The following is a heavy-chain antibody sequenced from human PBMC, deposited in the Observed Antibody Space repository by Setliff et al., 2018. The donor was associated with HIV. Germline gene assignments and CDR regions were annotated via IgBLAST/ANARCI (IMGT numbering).Heavy chain of an antibody. CDR1: GFTFSSYG. CDR3: AKDQVMRPITGYYYGMDV. CDR2: IRYDGSNK. D-gene: IGHD2-8*02. V-gene: IGHV3-30*02. Sequence: PGGSLRLSCVASGFTFSSYGMYWVRQAPGKGLEWVAVIRYDGSNKYYADSVKDRVTISRDNAKNTLYLQMNSLRAEDTAVYYCAKDQVMRPITGYYYGMDVWGQGTTVTVSS. J-gene: IGHJ6*02.